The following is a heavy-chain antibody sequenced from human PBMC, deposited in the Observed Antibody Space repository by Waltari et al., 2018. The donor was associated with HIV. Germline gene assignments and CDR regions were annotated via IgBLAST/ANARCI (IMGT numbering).Heavy chain of an antibody. CDR2: IFTSGST. D-gene: IGHD3-9*01. Sequence: QVQLQASGPGLVKPSETLSLTCTVSGDSISSYSSTWIRRPAGKGLEWIGRIFTSGSTSYNPSLKSRVTMSLDTSKNQFSLKLTSVTAADTAVYYCAREEYYDILTGPPYGLDVWGQGTTVTVSS. CDR1: GDSISSYS. V-gene: IGHV4-4*07. CDR3: AREEYYDILTGPPYGLDV. J-gene: IGHJ6*02.